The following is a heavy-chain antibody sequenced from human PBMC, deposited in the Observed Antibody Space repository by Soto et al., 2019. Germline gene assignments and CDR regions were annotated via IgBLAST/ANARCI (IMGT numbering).Heavy chain of an antibody. Sequence: ASVKVSCKASGYTFTSYGIIWVRQAPGQGLEWMGWISAYNGNTKYSQKFQGRVTITRDTSASTAYMELSSLRSEDTAVYYCARAVAVPADFDYWGQGTLVTVSS. J-gene: IGHJ4*02. CDR1: GYTFTSYG. D-gene: IGHD6-19*01. V-gene: IGHV1-18*01. CDR3: ARAVAVPADFDY. CDR2: ISAYNGNT.